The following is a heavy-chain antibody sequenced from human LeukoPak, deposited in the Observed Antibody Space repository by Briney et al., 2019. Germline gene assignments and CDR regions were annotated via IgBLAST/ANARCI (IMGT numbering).Heavy chain of an antibody. CDR1: GYTFTSYY. D-gene: IGHD3-10*01. CDR2: INPSGGST. J-gene: IGHJ6*03. CDR3: AKGHSITMIRGGQWYYYMDV. V-gene: IGHV1-46*01. Sequence: ASVKVPCKASGYTFTSYYIHWVRQAPGQGLEWMGLINPSGGSTNYAQKFQGRVTMTGDTSTSTVYMELSSLRSEDTAVYYCAKGHSITMIRGGQWYYYMDVWGKGTTVTISS.